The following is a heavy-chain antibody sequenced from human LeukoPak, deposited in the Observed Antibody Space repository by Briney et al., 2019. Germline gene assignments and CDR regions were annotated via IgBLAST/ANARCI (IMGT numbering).Heavy chain of an antibody. V-gene: IGHV4-59*08. J-gene: IGHJ5*02. D-gene: IGHD5-12*01. CDR2: IYNSGTIYYSGST. CDR3: ARRPKYSGYYTNWFDP. Sequence: SETLSLTCTVSGGSMSSNYWSWIRQPPGKGLEWIGYIYNSGTIYYSGSTNYNPSLLSRVTISVDTSKNQFSLELYSVTAADTAVYYCARRPKYSGYYTNWFDPWDQGTLVTVSS. CDR1: GGSMSSNY.